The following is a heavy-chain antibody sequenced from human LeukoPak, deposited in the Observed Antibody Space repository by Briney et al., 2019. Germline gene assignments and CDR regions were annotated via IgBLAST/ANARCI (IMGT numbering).Heavy chain of an antibody. CDR2: INPNSGGT. CDR3: ARVNSNYYGSGSYHTVIDY. D-gene: IGHD3-10*01. CDR1: GHTFTGYY. J-gene: IGHJ4*02. V-gene: IGHV1-2*02. Sequence: ASVKVSCKASGHTFTGYYMHWVRQAPGQGLEWMGWINPNSGGTNYAQKFQGRVTMTRDTSISTAYMELSRLRSDDTAVYYCARVNSNYYGSGSYHTVIDYWGQGTLVTVSS.